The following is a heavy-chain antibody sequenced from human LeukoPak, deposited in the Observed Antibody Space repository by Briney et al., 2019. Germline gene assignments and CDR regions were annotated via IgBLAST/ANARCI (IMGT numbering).Heavy chain of an antibody. V-gene: IGHV1-69*13. J-gene: IGHJ4*02. D-gene: IGHD5-12*01. CDR2: IIPIFGTA. Sequence: SVKVSCKASGGTFSSYAISWVRQAPGQGLEWMGGIIPIFGTANYAQKFQGRVTITADESTSTAYMELSSLRSEDTAVYYCARDGGYSGYGSGGGPQSYWGQGTLVTVSS. CDR1: GGTFSSYA. CDR3: ARDGGYSGYGSGGGPQSY.